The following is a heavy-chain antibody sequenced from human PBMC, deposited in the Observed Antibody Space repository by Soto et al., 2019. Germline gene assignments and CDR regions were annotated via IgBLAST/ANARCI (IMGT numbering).Heavy chain of an antibody. D-gene: IGHD3-10*01. Sequence: SETLSLTCAVYGGSFSGYYWSWIRQPPGKGLEWIGEINHSGSTNYNPSLKSRVTISVDTSKNQFSLKLSSVTAADTAVYYCARGRITMVRGVLSYWGQGTLVTVSS. V-gene: IGHV4-34*01. CDR3: ARGRITMVRGVLSY. J-gene: IGHJ4*02. CDR1: GGSFSGYY. CDR2: INHSGST.